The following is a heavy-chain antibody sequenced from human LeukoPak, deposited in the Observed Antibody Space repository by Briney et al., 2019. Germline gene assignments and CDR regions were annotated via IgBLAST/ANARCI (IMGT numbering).Heavy chain of an antibody. V-gene: IGHV3-74*01. CDR2: INSDGSRT. CDR3: ARDPDSSGWSSKDY. Sequence: GGSLRLSCAASGFTFSSYGMNWVRQAPGQGLVWVSRINSDGSRTTYADFVKGRFTISRDNGKNTLYLQMNSLRVEDTAVYYCARDPDSSGWSSKDYWGQGTLVTVSS. D-gene: IGHD6-19*01. J-gene: IGHJ4*02. CDR1: GFTFSSYG.